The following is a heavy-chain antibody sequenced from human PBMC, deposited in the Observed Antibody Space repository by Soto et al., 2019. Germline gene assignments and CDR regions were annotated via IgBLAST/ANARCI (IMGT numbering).Heavy chain of an antibody. J-gene: IGHJ6*02. D-gene: IGHD2-2*01. CDR2: IYSSGST. Sequence: GGSLRLSCAASGFTVSSNYMSWVRQAPGKGLEWVSVIYSSGSTYYADSVKGRFTISRDNSKNTLYLQMNSLRAEDTAVYYCARMGSSSSTTQSQRHYYYYGMDVWGQGTTVTVSS. V-gene: IGHV3-53*01. CDR3: ARMGSSSSTTQSQRHYYYYGMDV. CDR1: GFTVSSNY.